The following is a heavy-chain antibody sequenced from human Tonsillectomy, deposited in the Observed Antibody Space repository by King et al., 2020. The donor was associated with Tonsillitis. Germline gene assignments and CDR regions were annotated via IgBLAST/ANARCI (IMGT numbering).Heavy chain of an antibody. CDR2: ISWNSGSI. J-gene: IGHJ4*02. V-gene: IGHV3-9*01. Sequence: VQLVESGGGLVQPGRSLRLSCAASGFTFDDYAMHWVRQAPGKGLEWVSGISWNSGSIGYADSVKGRFTISRDNAKNSLDLQMNSLRAEDTALYYCAKXXXGVGAXTLFXYWGQXTLVTV. D-gene: IGHD1-26*01. CDR3: AKXXXGVGAXTLFXY. CDR1: GFTFDDYA.